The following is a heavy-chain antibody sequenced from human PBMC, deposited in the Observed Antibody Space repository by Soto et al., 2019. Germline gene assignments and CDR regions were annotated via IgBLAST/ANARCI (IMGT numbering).Heavy chain of an antibody. V-gene: IGHV3-23*01. D-gene: IGHD6-19*01. CDR1: GFTFSSYA. CDR2: ISGSGGST. CDR3: ARDINSQWLVLGCLDY. J-gene: IGHJ4*02. Sequence: EVQLLESGGGLVQPGGSLRLSCAASGFTFSSYAMSWVRQAPGKGLEWVSAISGSGGSTYYADSVKGRFTISRDNSKNTLYLQMNSLRAEDTAVYYCARDINSQWLVLGCLDYWGQGTLVTVSS.